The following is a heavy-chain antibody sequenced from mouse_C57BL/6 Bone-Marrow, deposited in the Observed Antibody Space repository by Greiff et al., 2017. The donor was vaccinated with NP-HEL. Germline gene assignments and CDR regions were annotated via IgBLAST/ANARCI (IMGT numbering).Heavy chain of an antibody. V-gene: IGHV14-4*01. CDR3: TGFYGNYGVSYAMDY. D-gene: IGHD2-1*01. Sequence: VQLKQSGAELVRPGASVKLSCTASGFNIKDDYMHWVKQRPEQGLEWIGWIDPENGDTEYASKFQGKATITADTSSNTAYLQLSSLTSEDTAVYYGTGFYGNYGVSYAMDYWGQGTSVTVSS. CDR1: GFNIKDDY. CDR2: IDPENGDT. J-gene: IGHJ4*01.